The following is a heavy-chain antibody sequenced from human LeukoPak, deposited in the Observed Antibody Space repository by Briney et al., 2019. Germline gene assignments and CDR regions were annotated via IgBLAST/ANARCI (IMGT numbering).Heavy chain of an antibody. D-gene: IGHD2-2*01. CDR2: ISGSGGST. V-gene: IGHV3-23*01. J-gene: IGHJ4*02. CDR3: AKDWEYQLPAVFDY. Sequence: GGSLRLSCAVSGLSFNSYGMHWVRQAPGKGLEWVSAISGSGGSTYYADSVKGRFTISRDNSKNTLYLQMNSLRAEDTAVYYCAKDWEYQLPAVFDYWGQGTLVTVSS. CDR1: GLSFNSYG.